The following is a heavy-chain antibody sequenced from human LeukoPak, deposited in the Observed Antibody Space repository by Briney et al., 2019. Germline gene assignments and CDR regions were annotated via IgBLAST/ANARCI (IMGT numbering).Heavy chain of an antibody. CDR3: ARRDMIGWFDP. V-gene: IGHV1-2*02. D-gene: IGHD3-22*01. J-gene: IGHJ5*02. CDR1: GYTFTGYY. Sequence: ASVKVSCKASGYTFTGYYMHWVRQAPGQGLEWMGWINPNSGGTDYAQKFQGRVTMTRDTSSSTAYMELSRLRSDDTAVYYCARRDMIGWFDPWGQGTLVTVSS. CDR2: INPNSGGT.